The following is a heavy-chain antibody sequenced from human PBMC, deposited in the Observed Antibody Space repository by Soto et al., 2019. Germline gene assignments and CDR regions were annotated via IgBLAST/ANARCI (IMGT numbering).Heavy chain of an antibody. CDR3: ASQATGWYPDF. D-gene: IGHD6-19*01. CDR2: IYSSGST. CDR1: GGSISSAGYY. J-gene: IGHJ4*02. Sequence: PSETLSLTCTVSGGSISSAGYYWSWIRQFPGKGLEWIGYIYSSGSTYYNPSLKSRVTISVDTSKNQFSLKLSSVTAADTAVYYCASQATGWYPDFWGQGTLVTVS. V-gene: IGHV4-31*03.